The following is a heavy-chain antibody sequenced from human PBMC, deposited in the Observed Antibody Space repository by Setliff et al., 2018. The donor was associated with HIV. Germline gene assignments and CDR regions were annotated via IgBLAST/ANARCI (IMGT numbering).Heavy chain of an antibody. V-gene: IGHV4-39*01. CDR3: ARVIRGVYFYDGTGYYYFDD. CDR1: GGSISSNIYF. D-gene: IGHD3-10*01. Sequence: SETLSLTCTVSGGSISSNIYFWGWIRQPPGKGLEWIGSIYYSGSAYYNSSLRSRLTISVDTSKNQFSLKMNSVTVADTAVYYCARVIRGVYFYDGTGYYYFDDWGQGALVTVSS. CDR2: IYYSGSA. J-gene: IGHJ4*02.